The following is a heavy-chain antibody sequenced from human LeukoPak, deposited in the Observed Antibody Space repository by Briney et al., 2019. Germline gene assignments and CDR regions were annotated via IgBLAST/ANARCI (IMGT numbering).Heavy chain of an antibody. CDR3: ARDRLLYLDY. Sequence: GGSLRLSCAASGFTVSNNYMSWVRQAPGKGLEWVSAVYDGDTTYYADSVKGRFTISRDNSKNTLYLQINSLRVEDTAVYFCARDRLLYLDYWGQGTPDTVSS. V-gene: IGHV3-53*01. CDR1: GFTVSNNY. CDR2: VYDGDTT. J-gene: IGHJ4*02. D-gene: IGHD2-21*02.